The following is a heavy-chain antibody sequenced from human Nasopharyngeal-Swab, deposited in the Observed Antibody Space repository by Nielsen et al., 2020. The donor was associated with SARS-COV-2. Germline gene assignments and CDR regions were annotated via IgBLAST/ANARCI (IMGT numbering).Heavy chain of an antibody. CDR2: ISGSRAPT. CDR1: GFTFSFYT. CDR3: AKDLRGPYFF. Sequence: GESLKISCEASGFTFSFYTMGWVRQAPGKGLEWISYISGSRAPTYYADSVKGRFTISRDNSKNTVSLQMSSLRAEDTAVYYCAKDLRGPYFFWGQGTLVTVSS. D-gene: IGHD2/OR15-2a*01. J-gene: IGHJ4*02. V-gene: IGHV3-23*01.